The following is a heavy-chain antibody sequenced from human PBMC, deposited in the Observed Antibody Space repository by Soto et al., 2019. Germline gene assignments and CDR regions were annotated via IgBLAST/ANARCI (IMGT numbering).Heavy chain of an antibody. CDR3: AREDSSSCFDY. J-gene: IGHJ4*02. V-gene: IGHV1-2*04. D-gene: IGHD6-13*01. Sequence: GASVKVSSKASGYSLTGYYMHWVRQAPGQGLEWMGWINPNSGGTNYAQKFQGWVTMTRDTSISTAYMELSRLRSDDTAVYDCAREDSSSCFDYWGQGTLVTVSS. CDR1: GYSLTGYY. CDR2: INPNSGGT.